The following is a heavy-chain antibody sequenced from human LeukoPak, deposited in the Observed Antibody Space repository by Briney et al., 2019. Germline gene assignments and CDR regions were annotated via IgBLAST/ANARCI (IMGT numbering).Heavy chain of an antibody. CDR2: ISASGGST. D-gene: IGHD4-17*01. J-gene: IGHJ4*02. Sequence: PGGSLRLSCAASGFTFSSYGMSWVRQAPGKGLEWVSGISASGGSTYYADSVKGRFTISRDNSKNTLYLQMNSLRAEDTAVYYCAKVLIGGYGDYEWGQGTLVTVSS. V-gene: IGHV3-23*01. CDR3: AKVLIGGYGDYE. CDR1: GFTFSSYG.